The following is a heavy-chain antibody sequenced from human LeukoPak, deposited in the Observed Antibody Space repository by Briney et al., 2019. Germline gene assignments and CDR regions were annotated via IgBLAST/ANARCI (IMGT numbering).Heavy chain of an antibody. Sequence: SETLSLTCTVSGGSIRSYYWSWIREPAGKGLECIGRIDTSGSKNYNPSLKSRVTISVDTSKNQFSLKLSSVTAADTAVYYCARVVDCSSTSCYGVYYYYMDVWGKGTTVTVSS. V-gene: IGHV4-4*07. CDR1: GGSIRSYY. J-gene: IGHJ6*03. CDR3: ARVVDCSSTSCYGVYYYYMDV. CDR2: IDTSGSK. D-gene: IGHD2-2*01.